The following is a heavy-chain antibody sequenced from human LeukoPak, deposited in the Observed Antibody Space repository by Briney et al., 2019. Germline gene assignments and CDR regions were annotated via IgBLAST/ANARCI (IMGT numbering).Heavy chain of an antibody. Sequence: PGGSLRLSCAASGFTVSSNYMSWVRQAPGKGLEWVSVIYSGGSTYYADSVKGRFTISRDNSKNTLYLQMNSLRVEDTAVYYCARSLFGELPDGMDVWGKGTTVTVSS. V-gene: IGHV3-53*01. CDR1: GFTVSSNY. CDR3: ARSLFGELPDGMDV. J-gene: IGHJ6*04. D-gene: IGHD3-10*02. CDR2: IYSGGST.